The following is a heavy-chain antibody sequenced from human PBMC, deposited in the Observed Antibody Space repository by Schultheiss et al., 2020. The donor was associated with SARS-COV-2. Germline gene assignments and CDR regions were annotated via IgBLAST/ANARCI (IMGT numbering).Heavy chain of an antibody. CDR3: ARVEGDYDFWSGYLDY. D-gene: IGHD3-3*01. Sequence: SKTLSLTCTVSGGSISSYYWSWIRQPPGKGLEWIGYIYYSGSTNYNPSLKSRVTISVDTSKNQFSLKLSSVTAADTAVYYCARVEGDYDFWSGYLDYWGQGTLVTVPS. V-gene: IGHV4-59*01. J-gene: IGHJ4*02. CDR2: IYYSGST. CDR1: GGSISSYY.